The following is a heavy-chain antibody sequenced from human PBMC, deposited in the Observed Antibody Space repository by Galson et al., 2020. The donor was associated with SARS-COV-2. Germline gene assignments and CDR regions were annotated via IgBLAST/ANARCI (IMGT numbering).Heavy chain of an antibody. Sequence: SQTLSLTCTVSCGSISSSSYYWGWIRQPPGKGLEWIGSIYYSGNTYYNPSLKSRFTISVDTSKNQFSLKLSSVTAADTAVYHCARHDKRIIGWFDPWGQGTLVIVSS. CDR1: CGSISSSSYY. CDR3: ARHDKRIIGWFDP. CDR2: IYYSGNT. D-gene: IGHD2-15*01. J-gene: IGHJ5*02. V-gene: IGHV4-39*01.